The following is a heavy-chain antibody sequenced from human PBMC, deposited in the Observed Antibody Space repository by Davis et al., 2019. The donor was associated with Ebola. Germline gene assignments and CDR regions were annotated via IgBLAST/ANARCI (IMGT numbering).Heavy chain of an antibody. J-gene: IGHJ5*02. Sequence: GESLKISCAASGFTFSSYGMHWVRQAPGKGLEWVAVIWYDGSNKYYADSVKGRFTISRDNSKNTLYLQMNSLRAEDTAVYYCARGSNWNYLFDPWGQGTLVTVSS. CDR2: IWYDGSNK. V-gene: IGHV3-33*01. CDR1: GFTFSSYG. CDR3: ARGSNWNYLFDP. D-gene: IGHD1-7*01.